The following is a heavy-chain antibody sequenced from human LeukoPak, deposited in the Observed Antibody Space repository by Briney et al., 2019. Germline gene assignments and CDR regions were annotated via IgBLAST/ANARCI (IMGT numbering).Heavy chain of an antibody. Sequence: ASVKVSCKASGHTFTRYAINWLRQAPGQGLEWMGWINMYTANPAYAQGFTERFVFSLDTSVTTAYLQISNLKTEDIAVYYCARHDNDDDFDYWGQGTLVTVSS. CDR1: GHTFTRYA. V-gene: IGHV7-4-1*02. CDR2: INMYTANP. D-gene: IGHD3-16*01. J-gene: IGHJ4*02. CDR3: ARHDNDDDFDY.